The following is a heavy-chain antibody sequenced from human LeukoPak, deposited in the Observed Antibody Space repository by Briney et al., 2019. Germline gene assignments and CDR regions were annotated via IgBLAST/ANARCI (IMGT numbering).Heavy chain of an antibody. CDR3: ARDLAVAGTGFGY. CDR1: GFTFSSYG. V-gene: IGHV3-33*01. Sequence: QPGGSLRLSCAASGFTFSSYGMHWVRQAPGKGLEWVAVIWYDGSNKYYADSVKGRFTISRDNSKNTLYLQMNSLRAEDTAVYYCARDLAVAGTGFGYWGQGTLVTVSS. D-gene: IGHD6-19*01. J-gene: IGHJ4*02. CDR2: IWYDGSNK.